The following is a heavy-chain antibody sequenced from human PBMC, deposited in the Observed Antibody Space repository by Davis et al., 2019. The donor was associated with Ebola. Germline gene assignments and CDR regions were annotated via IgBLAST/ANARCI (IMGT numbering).Heavy chain of an antibody. CDR1: GGSISPYY. CDR3: TNRGEKTTRRNNYHPSLKSRVTSSVDKSKKLFSLKLRAVTAADTAVYYWARRVEMTTGGIYNWLDP. J-gene: IGHJ5*02. CDR2: IYYSGST. V-gene: IGHV4-59*08. D-gene: IGHD1/OR15-1a*01. Sequence: PSETLSLTCTVSGGSISPYYWNWIRQPPGKGLEWIGYIYYSGSTNYNPSLKSRVTISVETSKNQFSLKLRSVTAADTAQNSCTNRGEKTTRRNNYHPSLKSRVTSSVDKSKKLFSLKLRAVTAADTAVYYWARRVEMTTGGIYNWLDPWGQGTLVTVSS.